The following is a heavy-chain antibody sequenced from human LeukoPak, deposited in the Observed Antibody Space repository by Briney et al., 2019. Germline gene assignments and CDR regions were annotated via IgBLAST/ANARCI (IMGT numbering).Heavy chain of an antibody. Sequence: GASLKVSCKASGGTFSGYAISWVRQAPGQGLEWMGGIIPIFGTANYAQKFQGRVTITADESTSTAYMELSSLRSEDTAVYYCAGIVAAAGKRETIDYWGQGTLVTVSS. D-gene: IGHD6-13*01. CDR2: IIPIFGTA. CDR3: AGIVAAAGKRETIDY. V-gene: IGHV1-69*13. CDR1: GGTFSGYA. J-gene: IGHJ4*02.